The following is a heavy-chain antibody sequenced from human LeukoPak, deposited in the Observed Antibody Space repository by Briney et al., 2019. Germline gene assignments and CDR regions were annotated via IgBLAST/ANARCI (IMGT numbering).Heavy chain of an antibody. V-gene: IGHV3-74*01. CDR2: INSDGSST. J-gene: IGHJ4*02. CDR1: GFTFSSYW. CDR3: ARGMHGSGSDY. Sequence: PGGSLRLSCAASGFTFSSYWMHWVRQAPGKGLVWVSRINSDGSSTSYADSVKGRFTISRDNAKNTLYLQVNSLRAEDTAVYYCARGMHGSGSDYWGQGTLVTVSS. D-gene: IGHD1-26*01.